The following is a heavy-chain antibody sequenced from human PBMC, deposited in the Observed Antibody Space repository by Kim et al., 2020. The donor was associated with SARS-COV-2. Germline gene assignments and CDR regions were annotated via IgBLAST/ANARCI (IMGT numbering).Heavy chain of an antibody. CDR3: ARSGGSYSGSPPLDDAFDI. J-gene: IGHJ3*02. CDR1: GGTFSSYA. Sequence: SVKVSCKASGGTFSSYAISWVRQAPGQGLEWMGGIIPIFGTANYAQKFQGRVTITADESTSTAYMELSSLRSEDTAVYYCARSGGSYSGSPPLDDAFDIWGQGTMVTVSS. V-gene: IGHV1-69*13. CDR2: IIPIFGTA. D-gene: IGHD1-26*01.